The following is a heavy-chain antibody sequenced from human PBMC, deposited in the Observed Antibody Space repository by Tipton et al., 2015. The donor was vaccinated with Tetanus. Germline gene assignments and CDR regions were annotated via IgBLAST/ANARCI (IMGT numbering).Heavy chain of an antibody. CDR1: GGSINPYY. Sequence: TLSLTCSVSGGSINPYYWSWIRQPPGKGLEWIGNIYSSGSTYYNPSLKSRVTISVDTSRNQFSLRLKSMTPADTAMYYCARDHRLSASYAGWFDPWGQGTLVTVSS. V-gene: IGHV4-59*01. CDR2: IYSSGST. CDR3: ARDHRLSASYAGWFDP. D-gene: IGHD2-8*01. J-gene: IGHJ5*02.